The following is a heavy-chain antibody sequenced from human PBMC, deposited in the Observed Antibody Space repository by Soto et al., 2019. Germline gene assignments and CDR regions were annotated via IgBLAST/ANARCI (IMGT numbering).Heavy chain of an antibody. CDR1: GFTFSDYA. J-gene: IGHJ3*02. D-gene: IGHD2-8*01. CDR3: AKDKVDHNGVWDPFDR. Sequence: EVQLLESGGGLVQPGGSPRLSCAASGFTFSDYAMNWVRQAPGKGLEWVSGLGGTNSDTHYAASVEGRFTVSRDNSKSTLFLQMNSLRAEDTAVYYCAKDKVDHNGVWDPFDRWGQGTMVTVSS. V-gene: IGHV3-23*01. CDR2: LGGTNSDT.